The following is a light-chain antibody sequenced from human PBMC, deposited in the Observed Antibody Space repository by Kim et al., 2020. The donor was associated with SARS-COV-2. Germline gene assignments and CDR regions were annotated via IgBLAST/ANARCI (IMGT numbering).Light chain of an antibody. V-gene: IGKV3-15*01. CDR2: DAS. Sequence: VSPGERVTRSCRTSESVRYNLAWFQQQPGQAPRLLIHDASTRATGVPARFSGSGSGTEFTLSISSLQPEDLAVYYCQQYYSWPLSFGGGTKVDIK. CDR1: ESVRYN. J-gene: IGKJ4*01. CDR3: QQYYSWPLS.